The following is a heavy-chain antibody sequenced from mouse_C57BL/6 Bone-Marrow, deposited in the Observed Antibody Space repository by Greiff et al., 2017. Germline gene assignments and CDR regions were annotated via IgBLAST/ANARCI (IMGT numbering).Heavy chain of an antibody. J-gene: IGHJ4*01. D-gene: IGHD1-1*01. Sequence: DVKLQESGPGLVKPSQSLSLTCSVTGYSITSGYYWNWIRQFPGNKLEWMGYISYDGSNNYNPSLKNRISITRDTSKNQFFLKLNSVTTEDTATXYCARAHYYGSSYDYAMDDWGQGTSVTVSS. CDR2: ISYDGSN. V-gene: IGHV3-6*01. CDR1: GYSITSGYY. CDR3: ARAHYYGSSYDYAMDD.